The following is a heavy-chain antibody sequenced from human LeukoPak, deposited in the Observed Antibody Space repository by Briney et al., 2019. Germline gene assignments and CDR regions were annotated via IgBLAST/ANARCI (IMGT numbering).Heavy chain of an antibody. CDR3: ARQGPRGDFDY. Sequence: GASLKISCKGSGSSFTSYWIGWVRPMPGKGLGWMGIIYPGDSDTRYSPSFQGQVTISADKSISTAYLQWSSLKASDTAMYYCARQGPRGDFDYWGQGTLVTVSS. CDR1: GSSFTSYW. J-gene: IGHJ4*02. V-gene: IGHV5-51*01. D-gene: IGHD3-16*01. CDR2: IYPGDSDT.